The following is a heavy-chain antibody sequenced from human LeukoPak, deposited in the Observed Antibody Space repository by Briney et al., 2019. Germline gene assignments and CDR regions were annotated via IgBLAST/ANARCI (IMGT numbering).Heavy chain of an antibody. J-gene: IGHJ4*02. Sequence: PSETLSLTCTVSGGSISSSSYYWGWIRQPPGKGLEWIGSIYYNGSTYYNPSLKSRVTISVDTSKNQFSLKLSSVTAADTAVYYCARLCGGDCYSLFDYWGQGTLVTVSS. D-gene: IGHD2-21*01. V-gene: IGHV4-39*01. CDR2: IYYNGST. CDR1: GGSISSSSYY. CDR3: ARLCGGDCYSLFDY.